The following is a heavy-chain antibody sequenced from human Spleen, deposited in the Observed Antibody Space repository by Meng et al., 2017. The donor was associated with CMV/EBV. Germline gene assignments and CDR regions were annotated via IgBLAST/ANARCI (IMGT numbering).Heavy chain of an antibody. V-gene: IGHV3-49*04. CDR3: TRASTYYDLWKVAY. Sequence: FSCGDEDMSWGRQGPAKGLGCGSLSRSEAYGGKTKYAASVKGRFIISRDDSKSTAFLQMNSLKTDDTAVYYCTRASTYYDLWKVAYWGQGTLVTVSS. J-gene: IGHJ4*02. D-gene: IGHD3-3*01. CDR2: SRSEAYGGKT. CDR1: FSCGDED.